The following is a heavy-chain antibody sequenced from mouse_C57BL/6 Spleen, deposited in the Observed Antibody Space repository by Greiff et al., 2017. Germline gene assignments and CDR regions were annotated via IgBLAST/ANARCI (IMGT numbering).Heavy chain of an antibody. Sequence: QVQLQQPGAELVKPGASVKLSCKASGYTFTSYWMHWVKQRPGRGLEWIGRIDPNSGGTKYNEKFKSKATLTVDKPSSTAYMQRSSLTSEDSAVYYCAFYYGNCVWFAYWGQGTLVTVSA. V-gene: IGHV1-72*01. CDR1: GYTFTSYW. CDR3: AFYYGNCVWFAY. CDR2: IDPNSGGT. J-gene: IGHJ3*01. D-gene: IGHD2-1*01.